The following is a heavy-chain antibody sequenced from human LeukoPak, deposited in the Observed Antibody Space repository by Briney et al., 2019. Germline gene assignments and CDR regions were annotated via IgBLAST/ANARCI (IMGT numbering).Heavy chain of an antibody. CDR1: GXTFXXXG. CDR2: ISYXXXXX. D-gene: IGHD3-3*01. Sequence: GRSLRLSCAASGXTFXXXGXXXXXXAXGXXLXXVXXISYXXXXXXYADSVKGRFTISRDNSKNTLYLQMNSLRAEDTAVYYCAKDQGDYDFWSGYYNYYYYGMDVWGQGTTVTVSS. V-gene: IGHV3-30*18. CDR3: AKDQGDYDFWSGYYNYYYYGMDV. J-gene: IGHJ6*02.